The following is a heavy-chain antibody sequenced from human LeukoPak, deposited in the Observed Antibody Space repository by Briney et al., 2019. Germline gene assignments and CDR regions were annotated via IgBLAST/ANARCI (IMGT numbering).Heavy chain of an antibody. CDR1: GFRFRDYA. D-gene: IGHD2-2*01. J-gene: IGHJ5*01. CDR3: AKGYRYQLLGTFDS. V-gene: IGHV3-23*01. CDR2: ISGSGGGT. Sequence: PGGSLRLSCEVSGFRFRDYAMTWVRQAPGKGLEWVSSISGSGGGTFHADSVKGRFTISRDNSKDTLYLQMNSLRAEDTAVYYCAKGYRYQLLGTFDSWGQGKLVTVSS.